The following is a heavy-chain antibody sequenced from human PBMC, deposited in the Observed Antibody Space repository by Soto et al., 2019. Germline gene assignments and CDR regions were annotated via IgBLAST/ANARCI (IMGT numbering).Heavy chain of an antibody. CDR2: ISSNGSTR. CDR1: GCTVSDYY. V-gene: IGHV3-11*01. D-gene: IGHD3-9*01. CDR3: EGDDVRYFAWLPRSDDYFDY. Sequence: GGSLRLSCAASGCTVSDYYMSWIRQAPGKGLEWVSYISSNGSTRTYADPAMGRLTIFTDNANNSQFLQMKSLRAEDATVYYWEGDDVRYFAWLPRSDDYFDYWGKGTLVTVSS. J-gene: IGHJ4*02.